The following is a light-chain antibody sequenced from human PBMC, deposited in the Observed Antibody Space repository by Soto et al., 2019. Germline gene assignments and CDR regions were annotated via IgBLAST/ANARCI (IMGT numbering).Light chain of an antibody. V-gene: IGKV1D-13*01. CDR1: QGISNT. Sequence: AIQLTQSPSSLSASVGDRVTITCRSSQGISNTLAWYQQKPGKAPNLLIYHASSLESGVPSRFRGSGSGTEFTVTFSSLQPEDFATYYCQQFNNYPLTFGGGTKVAIK. J-gene: IGKJ4*01. CDR2: HAS. CDR3: QQFNNYPLT.